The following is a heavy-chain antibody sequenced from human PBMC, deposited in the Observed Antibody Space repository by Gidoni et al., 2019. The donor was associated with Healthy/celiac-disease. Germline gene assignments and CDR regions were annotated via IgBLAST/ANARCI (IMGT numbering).Heavy chain of an antibody. CDR2: IYYSGST. D-gene: IGHD6-19*01. Sequence: QVQLQESGPGLVKPSETLSLTCTVSGGSISSYYLRWIRQPPGKGLEWIGYIYYSGSTNYNPSLKSRVTISVDTSKNQFSLKLSSVTAADTAVYYCARGAAVAGDDAFDIWGQGTMVTVSS. CDR3: ARGAAVAGDDAFDI. CDR1: GGSISSYY. V-gene: IGHV4-59*01. J-gene: IGHJ3*02.